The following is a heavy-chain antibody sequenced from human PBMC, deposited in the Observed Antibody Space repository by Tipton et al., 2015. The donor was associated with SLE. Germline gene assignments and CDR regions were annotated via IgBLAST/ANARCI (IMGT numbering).Heavy chain of an antibody. V-gene: IGHV4-59*11. CDR3: ARSGSGYGDAFDI. Sequence: TLSLTCAVYGGSFSSHYWSWIRQPPGKGLEWIGYIYYSGSTNYNPSLKSRVTISVDTSKNQFSLKLSSVTAADTAVYYCARSGSGYGDAFDIWGQGTMVTVSS. D-gene: IGHD5-12*01. CDR2: IYYSGST. CDR1: GGSFSSHY. J-gene: IGHJ3*02.